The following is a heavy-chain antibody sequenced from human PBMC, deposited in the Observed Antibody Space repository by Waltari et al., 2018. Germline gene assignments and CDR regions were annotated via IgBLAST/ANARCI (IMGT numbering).Heavy chain of an antibody. D-gene: IGHD3-22*01. CDR3: ARAAYYDSSGYYSAFDI. Sequence: QVQLQESGPGLVKPSQTLSLTCTVSGCSISSGGYYWSWIRQHPGKGLEWIGYIYYSGSTYYNPSLKSRVTISVDTSKNQFSLKLSSVTAADTAVYYCARAAYYDSSGYYSAFDIWGQGTMVTVSS. CDR2: IYYSGST. CDR1: GCSISSGGYY. V-gene: IGHV4-31*03. J-gene: IGHJ3*02.